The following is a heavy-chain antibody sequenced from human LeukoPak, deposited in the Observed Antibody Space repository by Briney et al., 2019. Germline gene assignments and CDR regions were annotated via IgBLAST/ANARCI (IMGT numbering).Heavy chain of an antibody. J-gene: IGHJ4*02. CDR2: ISSRSSTI. V-gene: IGHV3-48*01. Sequence: GGSLRLSCAASGFTFSSYAMHWVRQAPGKGLEWVSYISSRSSTIYYADSVKGRFTISRDNAKNSLYLQMNSLRAEDTAVYYCARDGYYYGSGSYYKVDFDYWGQGTLVTVSS. D-gene: IGHD3-10*01. CDR1: GFTFSSYA. CDR3: ARDGYYYGSGSYYKVDFDY.